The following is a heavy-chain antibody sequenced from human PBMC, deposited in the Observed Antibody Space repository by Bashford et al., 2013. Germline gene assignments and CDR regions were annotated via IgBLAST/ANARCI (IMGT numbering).Heavy chain of an antibody. V-gene: IGHV1-18*04. D-gene: IGHD3-22*01. CDR2: ISAYNGNT. CDR1: GYTFSNYG. J-gene: IGHJ6*02. CDR3: AREMYYYDSSGYTEDYYYYGMDV. Sequence: ASVKVSCKASGYTFSNYGINWVRQAPGQGLEWMGWISAYNGNTNYAQTLQGRVTMTTDTSTSTAYMELRSLRSDDTAVYYCAREMYYYDSSGYTEDYYYYGMDVWGQGTTVTVSS.